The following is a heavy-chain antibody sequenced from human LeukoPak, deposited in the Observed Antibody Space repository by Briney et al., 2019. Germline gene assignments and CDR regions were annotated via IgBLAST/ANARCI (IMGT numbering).Heavy chain of an antibody. D-gene: IGHD6-19*01. V-gene: IGHV4-59*01. CDR2: IYDSGTT. CDR3: ARWYSSGWLDS. Sequence: SETLSLTCTVSGGSINTYYWTWIRQPPGKGLEWIANIYDSGTTKYNPSLKSRVTISLDTSKSQFSLQVSSVTAADTAVYHCARWYSSGWLDSWGQGTLVTVSP. J-gene: IGHJ4*02. CDR1: GGSINTYY.